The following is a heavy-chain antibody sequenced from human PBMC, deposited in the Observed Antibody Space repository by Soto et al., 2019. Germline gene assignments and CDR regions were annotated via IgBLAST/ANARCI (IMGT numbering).Heavy chain of an antibody. CDR3: ARDLNFFASGRGFDP. J-gene: IGHJ5*02. Sequence: PGGSLRLSCVAAGFTFGSYSLNWVRQAPGKGLEWVSSITGSSDYIHYADSVKGRFTISRDNAKDSLYLQMNSLRAEDTAVYYCARDLNFFASGRGFDPWGQGTLVTVSS. V-gene: IGHV3-21*01. CDR2: ITGSSDYI. CDR1: GFTFGSYS. D-gene: IGHD3-10*01.